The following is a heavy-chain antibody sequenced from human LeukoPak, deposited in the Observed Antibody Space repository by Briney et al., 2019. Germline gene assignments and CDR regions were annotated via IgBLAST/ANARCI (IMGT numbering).Heavy chain of an antibody. CDR2: IIPILGIA. CDR1: GGTFSSYT. J-gene: IGHJ6*02. Sequence: SVKVSCKASGGTFSSYTISSVRQAPGQGLEWMGRIIPILGIANYAQKFQGRVTITADKSTSTAYMELSSLRSEDTAVYYCARDLYYYDSSGYSLNYGMDVWGQGTTVTVSS. CDR3: ARDLYYYDSSGYSLNYGMDV. D-gene: IGHD3-22*01. V-gene: IGHV1-69*04.